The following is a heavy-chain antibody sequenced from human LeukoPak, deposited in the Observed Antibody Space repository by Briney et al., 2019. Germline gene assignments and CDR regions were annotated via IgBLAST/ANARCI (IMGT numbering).Heavy chain of an antibody. J-gene: IGHJ3*02. Sequence: GGSLRLSCAASGFTFSSYSMNWVRQAPGKGLEWVSSISSSSSYIYYADSVKGRFTISRDNAKNSLYLQMNSLRAEDTAVYYCARGRITMANDAFDIWAKGQWSPSLQ. CDR2: ISSSSSYI. CDR1: GFTFSSYS. D-gene: IGHD3-10*01. V-gene: IGHV3-21*01. CDR3: ARGRITMANDAFDI.